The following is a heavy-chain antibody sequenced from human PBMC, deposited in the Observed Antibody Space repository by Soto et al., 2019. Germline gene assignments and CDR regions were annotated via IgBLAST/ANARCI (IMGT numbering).Heavy chain of an antibody. J-gene: IGHJ4*02. CDR3: ASLLMYSGSYSFGY. Sequence: QVQLVQSGAEVKKPGASVKVSCKASGYTFTSYGISWVRQAPGQGLERMGWISAYNGNTNYAQKLQDRVTMTTDTPPSTACMELRNLRSDDTAVYYCASLLMYSGSYSFGYWGQGTLVTVSS. D-gene: IGHD1-26*01. CDR2: ISAYNGNT. CDR1: GYTFTSYG. V-gene: IGHV1-18*01.